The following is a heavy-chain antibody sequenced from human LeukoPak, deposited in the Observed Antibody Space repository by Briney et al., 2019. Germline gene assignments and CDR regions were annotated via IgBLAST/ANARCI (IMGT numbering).Heavy chain of an antibody. CDR2: ISYDGSGK. Sequence: PGRSLRLSCAASGFTFSNDGMHWVRQAPGRGLEWVALISYDGSGKHYADSVKGRFTVSRDNSKNTLYLQMNSLRAEDTAVYYCAKVGAMWDNWFDPWGQGTLVTVSS. V-gene: IGHV3-30*18. CDR1: GFTFSNDG. J-gene: IGHJ5*02. CDR3: AKVGAMWDNWFDP. D-gene: IGHD1-26*01.